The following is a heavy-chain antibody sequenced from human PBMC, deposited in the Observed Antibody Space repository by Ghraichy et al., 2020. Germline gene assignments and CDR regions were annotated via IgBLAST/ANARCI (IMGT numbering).Heavy chain of an antibody. V-gene: IGHV3-7*01. CDR2: IKQDGSEN. CDR1: GFTFSSDW. J-gene: IGHJ4*02. Sequence: GESLNISCAASGFTFSSDWMTWVRQAPGKGLEWVANIKQDGSENHYVDSVKGRFTISRDNAKNSLYLQMNSLRAEDTAVYYCARALWSGYDYWGQGTLVTVSS. D-gene: IGHD3-3*01. CDR3: ARALWSGYDY.